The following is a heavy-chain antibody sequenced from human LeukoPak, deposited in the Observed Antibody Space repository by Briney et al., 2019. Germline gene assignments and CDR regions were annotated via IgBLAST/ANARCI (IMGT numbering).Heavy chain of an antibody. Sequence: PGGSLRLSCAASGFTFSSYWMSWVRQAPGEGLEWVANIKQDGTEKYYMDSVKGRFSISRDNAKNSLYLQMNSLRAEDTAVFYCARDGTYTDYDPDFDIWGQGTLVTVSS. CDR2: IKQDGTEK. CDR3: ARDGTYTDYDPDFDI. J-gene: IGHJ4*02. D-gene: IGHD5-12*01. CDR1: GFTFSSYW. V-gene: IGHV3-7*04.